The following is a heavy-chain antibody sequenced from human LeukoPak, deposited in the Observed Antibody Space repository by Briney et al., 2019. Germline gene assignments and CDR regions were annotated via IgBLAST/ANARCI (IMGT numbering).Heavy chain of an antibody. V-gene: IGHV3-66*01. J-gene: IGHJ4*02. Sequence: GGSLRLSCTASGFIVTNNYINWVRQAPGKGLEWVSPVYSGGSTYYADSVKGRFTISRDNSKNMVYLQMNSLRAEDTAMYYCARDPPAVLIDTYGWGQGILVTVSS. CDR1: GFIVTNNY. CDR2: VYSGGST. CDR3: ARDPPAVLIDTYG. D-gene: IGHD2-8*01.